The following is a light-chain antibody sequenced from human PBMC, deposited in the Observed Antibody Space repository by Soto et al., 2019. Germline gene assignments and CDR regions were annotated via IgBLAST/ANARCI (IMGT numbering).Light chain of an antibody. J-gene: IGKJ1*01. CDR2: DAS. Sequence: DLQMTQSPSTLSASVGDRVTITCRASQSCRNSLAWYQQKVGKAPTLLIYDASTLQSGVPSRFSGSGSGTEFSLTISSLQPEDFATYYCLCYITYPRTFGQGTKVDIK. V-gene: IGKV1-5*01. CDR1: QSCRNS. CDR3: LCYITYPRT.